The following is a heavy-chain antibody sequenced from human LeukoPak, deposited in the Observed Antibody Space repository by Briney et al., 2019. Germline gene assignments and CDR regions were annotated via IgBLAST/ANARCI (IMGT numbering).Heavy chain of an antibody. CDR1: GFTFSSYS. CDR3: ARELPKATFDY. J-gene: IGHJ4*02. CDR2: ISSSSSTI. Sequence: PGGSLRLSCAASGFTFSSYSMNWVRQAPGKGLEWVSYISSSSSTIYYADSVKGRFTISRDNAKNSLYLQMNSLRAEDTAVYYCARELPKATFDYWGQGTLVTVSS. V-gene: IGHV3-48*01. D-gene: IGHD2-15*01.